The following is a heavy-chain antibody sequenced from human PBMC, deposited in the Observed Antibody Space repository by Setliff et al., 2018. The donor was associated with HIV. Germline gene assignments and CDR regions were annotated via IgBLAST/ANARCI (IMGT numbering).Heavy chain of an antibody. J-gene: IGHJ6*03. Sequence: PSETLSLTCAASGGSISSSNWWSWVRQPPEKGLEWIGEIYHGGNTRYNPSLKSRLTMSIDKSKNQVSLELSSVTAADTAVYYCGRTMTYYYLCMDVWGNGTTVTVSS. V-gene: IGHV4-4*02. CDR2: IYHGGNT. CDR3: GRTMTYYYLCMDV. CDR1: GGSISSSNW.